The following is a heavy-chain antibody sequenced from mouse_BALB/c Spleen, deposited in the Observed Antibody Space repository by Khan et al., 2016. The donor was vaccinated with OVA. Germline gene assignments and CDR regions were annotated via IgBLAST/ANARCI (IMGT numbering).Heavy chain of an antibody. Sequence: EVQLVESGGDLVQPGGSRKLSCAASGFTFSSYGMHWVRQAPEKGLEWVAYISGDSSTIYYTDTVKGRFIISRDYPKNTLSLQMTSLMSEDTAMYYCATSYYYGYYFDYWGPGTTLTVSS. V-gene: IGHV5-17*02. D-gene: IGHD1-1*01. CDR3: ATSYYYGYYFDY. CDR2: ISGDSSTI. CDR1: GFTFSSYG. J-gene: IGHJ2*01.